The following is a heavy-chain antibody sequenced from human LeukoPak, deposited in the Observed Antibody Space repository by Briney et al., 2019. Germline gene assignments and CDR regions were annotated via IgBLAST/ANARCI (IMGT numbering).Heavy chain of an antibody. D-gene: IGHD2-2*01. V-gene: IGHV1-3*01. Sequence: ASVTVSCKASGYTFTSYAMHWVRPAPGQRREWMGWINAGNGNAKYSQKFQGRVTITRDTSASTAYMELSSLRSEDTAVYYCARGRYCSSTSCYNWFDPWGQGTLVTVSS. CDR2: INAGNGNA. CDR3: ARGRYCSSTSCYNWFDP. J-gene: IGHJ5*02. CDR1: GYTFTSYA.